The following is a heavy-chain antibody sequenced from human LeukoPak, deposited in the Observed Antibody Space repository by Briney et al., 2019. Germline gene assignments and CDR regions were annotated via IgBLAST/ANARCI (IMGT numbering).Heavy chain of an antibody. CDR1: GFTFSSYA. Sequence: PGGSLRLSCAASGFTFSSYAMHWVRQAPGKGLEWVAVISYDGSNKYYADSVKGRFTISRDNSKNTLYLQMNSLRAEDTAVYYCARDIVVVVAATGLDYWGQGTLVTVPS. J-gene: IGHJ4*02. CDR2: ISYDGSNK. V-gene: IGHV3-30*04. D-gene: IGHD2-15*01. CDR3: ARDIVVVVAATGLDY.